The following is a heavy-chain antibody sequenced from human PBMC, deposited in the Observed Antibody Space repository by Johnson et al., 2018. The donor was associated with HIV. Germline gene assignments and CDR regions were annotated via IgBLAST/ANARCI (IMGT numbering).Heavy chain of an antibody. D-gene: IGHD3-22*01. V-gene: IGHV3-7*01. Sequence: VQLVESGGGLVQPGGSLRLSCAASGFTFSSYWMSWVRQAPGKGLEWVANIKQDGSEKYYADSVKGRFTISRDNAKKLLHLQMYSLRAEDTAVYYCAREGTFYYDSSGYDNAFDIWGRGTMVTVSS. J-gene: IGHJ3*02. CDR1: GFTFSSYW. CDR3: AREGTFYYDSSGYDNAFDI. CDR2: IKQDGSEK.